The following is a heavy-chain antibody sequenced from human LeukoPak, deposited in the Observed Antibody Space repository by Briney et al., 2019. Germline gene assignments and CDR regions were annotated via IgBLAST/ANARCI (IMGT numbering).Heavy chain of an antibody. V-gene: IGHV4-59*08. CDR1: GDSISGDY. J-gene: IGHJ3*02. Sequence: SETLSLTCTVSGDSISGDYWSWIRQSPGKGSEWIGYFHHTAGTRYNPSLQSRVTISIDTSRNHFSLKLNSLSAADTAVYFCARLLDYDSSGDPDTFDIWGQGTMVTVSS. D-gene: IGHD3-22*01. CDR2: FHHTAGT. CDR3: ARLLDYDSSGDPDTFDI.